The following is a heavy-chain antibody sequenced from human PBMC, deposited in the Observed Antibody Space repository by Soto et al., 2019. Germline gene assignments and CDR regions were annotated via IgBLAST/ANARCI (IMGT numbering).Heavy chain of an antibody. CDR2: ISSSSSYI. CDR1: GFTFSSYS. CDR3: ARPLGYCSSTSCYQWFDP. V-gene: IGHV3-21*01. J-gene: IGHJ5*02. D-gene: IGHD2-2*01. Sequence: EVQLVESGGGLVKPGGSLRLSCAASGFTFSSYSMNWVRQAPGKGLEWVSSISSSSSYIYYADSVKGRFTISRDNAKNSLYLQMNSLRAEDTAVYYCARPLGYCSSTSCYQWFDPWGQGTLVTVSS.